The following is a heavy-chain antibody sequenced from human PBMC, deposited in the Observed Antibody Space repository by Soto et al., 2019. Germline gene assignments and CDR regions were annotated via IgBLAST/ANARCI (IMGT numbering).Heavy chain of an antibody. Sequence: SVKVSCKASGGTFSSYTISWVRQAPGQGLEWMGRIIPILGIANYAQKFQGRVTITADKSTSTAYMELSSLRSEDTAVYYCGREAVVAATCFDPWGQGTLVTVSS. CDR3: GREAVVAATCFDP. V-gene: IGHV1-69*04. CDR1: GGTFSSYT. J-gene: IGHJ5*02. CDR2: IIPILGIA. D-gene: IGHD2-15*01.